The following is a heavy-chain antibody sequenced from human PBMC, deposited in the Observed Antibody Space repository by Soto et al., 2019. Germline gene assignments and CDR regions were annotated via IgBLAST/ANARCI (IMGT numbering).Heavy chain of an antibody. V-gene: IGHV3-33*01. CDR2: IWYDGSNE. Sequence: GGSLRLSCAASGFTFSRHGMHWVRQAPGKGLEWVAIIWYDGSNEYYADSVKGRFTISRDNSKNTLYLQMSSLRVDDTAVYYCARDYTSTGYGLVYWGQGALVTVSS. D-gene: IGHD6-25*01. J-gene: IGHJ4*02. CDR3: ARDYTSTGYGLVY. CDR1: GFTFSRHG.